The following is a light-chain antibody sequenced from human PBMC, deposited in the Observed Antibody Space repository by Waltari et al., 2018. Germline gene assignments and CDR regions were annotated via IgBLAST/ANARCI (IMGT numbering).Light chain of an antibody. CDR2: GVS. V-gene: IGKV3-20*01. CDR3: QHYVRLPVA. CDR1: QSLNRA. J-gene: IGKJ1*01. Sequence: EIVLTQSPDTLSSSPGERATLSCRASQSLNRALAWYQQKPGLAPRLLIYGVSTRATGIPYRFIGSGSGTDFSLTFTRLEPEDFAVYYCQHYVRLPVAFGQGTKVDI.